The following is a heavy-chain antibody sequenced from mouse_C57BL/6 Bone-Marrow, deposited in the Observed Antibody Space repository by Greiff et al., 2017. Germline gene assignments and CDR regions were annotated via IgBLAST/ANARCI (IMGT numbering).Heavy chain of an antibody. D-gene: IGHD4-1*01. Sequence: VQLQQSGPELVKPGASVKISCKASGYAFSSSWMNWVKQRPGKGLEWIGRIYPGDGDTNYNGKFKGKATLTADKSSSTAYMQLSSPTSEDSAVYFCARGTGTWYFDVWGTGTMVTVSS. CDR1: GYAFSSSW. J-gene: IGHJ1*03. V-gene: IGHV1-82*01. CDR3: ARGTGTWYFDV. CDR2: IYPGDGDT.